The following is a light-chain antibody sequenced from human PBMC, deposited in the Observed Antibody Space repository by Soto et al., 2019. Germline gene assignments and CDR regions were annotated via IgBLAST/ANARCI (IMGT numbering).Light chain of an antibody. J-gene: IGLJ1*01. Sequence: QSVLTQPASVSGSPGQSITISCTGTSSDVGSYNLVSWYQQHPGKAPKLMIYEVSKRPSGVSNRFSGSKSGNTASLTISGLQAEDEADYYCCSYAGSSTSYVFGIGTKVTVL. CDR2: EVS. CDR1: SSDVGSYNL. CDR3: CSYAGSSTSYV. V-gene: IGLV2-23*02.